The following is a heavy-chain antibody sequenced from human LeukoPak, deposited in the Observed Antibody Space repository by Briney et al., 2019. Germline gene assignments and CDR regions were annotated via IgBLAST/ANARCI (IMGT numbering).Heavy chain of an antibody. Sequence: PSQTLSLTCTVSGGSISSGDYYWSWIRQHPGKGLEWIGYIYYSGSTYYNPSLKSRVTILVDTSKNQFSLKLSSVTAADTAVYYCARVRYGSGEFDYWGQGTLVTVSS. CDR3: ARVRYGSGEFDY. CDR2: IYYSGST. J-gene: IGHJ4*02. V-gene: IGHV4-31*03. CDR1: GGSISSGDYY. D-gene: IGHD3-10*01.